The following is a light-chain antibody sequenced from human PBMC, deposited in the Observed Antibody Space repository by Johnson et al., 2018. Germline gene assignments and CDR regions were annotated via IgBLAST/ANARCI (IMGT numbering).Light chain of an antibody. Sequence: QSVLTQPPSVSAAPGQKVTISCSGSSSNIGNNYVSWYQQLPGTAPKLLIYENNKRPSGIPDRFSGSKSGTSATLGITGLQTGAEADYYCGTWDSSLSAGNFVGTGTKVTVL. V-gene: IGLV1-51*02. J-gene: IGLJ1*01. CDR3: GTWDSSLSAGNF. CDR1: SSNIGNNY. CDR2: ENN.